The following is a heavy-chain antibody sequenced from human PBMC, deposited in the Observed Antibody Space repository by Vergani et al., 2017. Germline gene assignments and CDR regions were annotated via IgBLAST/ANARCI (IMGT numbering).Heavy chain of an antibody. V-gene: IGHV4-28*01. J-gene: IGHJ4*02. CDR2: IYYSGST. CDR3: ARMTSSGWYYFDY. CDR1: GYSISSSNW. D-gene: IGHD6-19*01. Sequence: QVQLQESCPGLVKPSDTLSLTCAVSGYSISSSNWWGWIRQPPGKGLEWIGYIYYSGSTYYNPSLKSRVTMSVDTSKNQFSLKLSSVTAVYTAVYYCARMTSSGWYYFDYWGQGTLVTVSS.